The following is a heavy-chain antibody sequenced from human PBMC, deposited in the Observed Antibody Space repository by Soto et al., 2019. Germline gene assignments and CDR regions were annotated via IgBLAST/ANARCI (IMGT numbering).Heavy chain of an antibody. D-gene: IGHD1-1*01. CDR2: MNPNSGNT. Sequence: ASVKVSCKGSGYTFTSYDINWVRQATGQRLEWMGWMNPNSGNTGYAQKFQGRVTMTRNTSISTAYMELSSLRSEDTAVYYCARGRGSQLERRKKADYWGQGTLVTVSS. V-gene: IGHV1-8*01. J-gene: IGHJ4*02. CDR3: ARGRGSQLERRKKADY. CDR1: GYTFTSYD.